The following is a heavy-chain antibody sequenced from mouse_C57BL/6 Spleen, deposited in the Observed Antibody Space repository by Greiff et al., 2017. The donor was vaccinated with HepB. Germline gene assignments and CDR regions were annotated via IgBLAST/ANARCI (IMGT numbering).Heavy chain of an antibody. V-gene: IGHV5-17*01. Sequence: EVQLVESGGGLVKPGGSLKLSCAASGFTFSDYGMHWVRQAPEKGLEWVAYISSGSSTIYYADTVKGRFTISRDNAKTTLFLHMTSLRSEDTAMYYCARPNWDGWYYFDYWGQGTTLTVSS. J-gene: IGHJ2*01. CDR2: ISSGSSTI. CDR1: GFTFSDYG. D-gene: IGHD4-1*01. CDR3: ARPNWDGWYYFDY.